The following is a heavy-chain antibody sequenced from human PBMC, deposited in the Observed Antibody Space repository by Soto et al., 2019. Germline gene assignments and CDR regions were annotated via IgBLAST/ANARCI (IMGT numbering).Heavy chain of an antibody. CDR2: IYYSGST. V-gene: IGHV4-39*01. CDR1: GGSISSSSYY. D-gene: IGHD5-12*01. J-gene: IGHJ4*02. Sequence: SETLSLTCTVSGGSISSSSYYWGWIRQPPGKGLEWIGSIYYSGSTYYNPSLKSRVTISVDTSKNQFSLKLSSVTAADTAVYYCARHVGERWLQSPLEGWGQGTLVTVSS. CDR3: ARHVGERWLQSPLEG.